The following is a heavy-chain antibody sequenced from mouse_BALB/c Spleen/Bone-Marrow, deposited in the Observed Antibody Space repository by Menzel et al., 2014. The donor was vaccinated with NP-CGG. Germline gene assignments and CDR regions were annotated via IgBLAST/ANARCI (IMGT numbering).Heavy chain of an antibody. D-gene: IGHD2-1*01. V-gene: IGHV2-6*02. CDR3: ARYGNYAVDY. CDR1: GFSLSSYG. J-gene: IGHJ4*01. CDR2: IWSDGST. Sequence: VKLVESGPGLVSPSQSLSITCTVSGFSLSSYGVHWVRQSPGKGLEWLIVIWSDGSTTYNSALKSRLSISKDNSKSQVFLEMNSLQTDDTAIYYCARYGNYAVDYWGQGTSVTVSS.